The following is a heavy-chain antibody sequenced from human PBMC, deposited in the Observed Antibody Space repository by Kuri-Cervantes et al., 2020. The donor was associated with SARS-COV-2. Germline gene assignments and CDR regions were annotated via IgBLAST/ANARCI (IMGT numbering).Heavy chain of an antibody. CDR3: ARPPRPSWGDYYYYYMDV. V-gene: IGHV3-13*01. Sequence: GGSLRLSCAASGFTFSSYDMHWVRQATGKGLEWVSAIGTAGDTYYPGSVKGRFTISRDNAKNSLYLQMNSLRAEDTAVYYCARPPRPSWGDYYYYYMDVWGKGTTVTVSS. CDR2: IGTAGDT. J-gene: IGHJ6*03. CDR1: GFTFSSYD. D-gene: IGHD2-2*01.